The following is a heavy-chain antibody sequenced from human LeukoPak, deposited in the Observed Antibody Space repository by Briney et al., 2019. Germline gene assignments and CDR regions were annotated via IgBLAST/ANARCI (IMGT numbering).Heavy chain of an antibody. J-gene: IGHJ4*02. CDR2: IYHSGSN. CDR1: GYSISSGYY. CDR3: ARRDGYNGEFDY. D-gene: IGHD5-24*01. Sequence: PSETLSLTCAVSGYSISSGYYWAWIRQPPGKGLEWIGSIYHSGSNYYNPSLKSRVTISIDTSKNQFSLKLTSVTAADTAVYYYARRDGYNGEFDYWGQGTLVTVSS. V-gene: IGHV4-38-2*01.